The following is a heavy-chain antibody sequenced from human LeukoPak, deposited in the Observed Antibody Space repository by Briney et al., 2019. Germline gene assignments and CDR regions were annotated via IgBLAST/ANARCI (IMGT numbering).Heavy chain of an antibody. V-gene: IGHV3-9*01. J-gene: IGHJ4*02. CDR1: GFTFDDYA. D-gene: IGHD3-10*01. Sequence: SGGSLRLSCAASGFTFDDYAMHWVWQAPGKGLEWVSGISWNSGSIGYADSVKGRFTISRDNAKNSLYLQMNSLRAEDTALYYCAKARSIGSGSYYPVDYWGQGTLVTVSS. CDR2: ISWNSGSI. CDR3: AKARSIGSGSYYPVDY.